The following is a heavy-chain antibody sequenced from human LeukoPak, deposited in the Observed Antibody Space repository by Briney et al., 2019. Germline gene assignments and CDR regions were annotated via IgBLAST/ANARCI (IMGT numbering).Heavy chain of an antibody. V-gene: IGHV3-9*01. J-gene: IGHJ4*02. D-gene: IGHD1-26*01. Sequence: GRSLRLSCAASGFTFEYHAMHWVRQAPGKGLEWVSGITWNRGTIGYADSVKGRFTISRDNAKNSLYLQMNSLRAEDTALYYCAEDQTESSGSGGFDFWGQGTLVTVSS. CDR3: AEDQTESSGSGGFDF. CDR2: ITWNRGTI. CDR1: GFTFEYHA.